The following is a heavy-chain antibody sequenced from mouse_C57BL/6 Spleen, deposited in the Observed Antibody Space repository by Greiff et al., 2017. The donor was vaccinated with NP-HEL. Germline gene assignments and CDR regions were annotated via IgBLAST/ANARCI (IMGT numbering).Heavy chain of an antibody. CDR3: ARRNLGGSTVDFDV. Sequence: QVQLQQPGAELVKPGASVKLSCKASGYTFTSYWMHWVKQRPGQGLEWIGMIHPNSGSTNYNEKFKSKATLTVDKSSSTAYMQLSSLTSEDSAVYYCARRNLGGSTVDFDVWGTGTTVTVSS. CDR1: GYTFTSYW. D-gene: IGHD1-1*01. J-gene: IGHJ1*03. CDR2: IHPNSGST. V-gene: IGHV1-64*01.